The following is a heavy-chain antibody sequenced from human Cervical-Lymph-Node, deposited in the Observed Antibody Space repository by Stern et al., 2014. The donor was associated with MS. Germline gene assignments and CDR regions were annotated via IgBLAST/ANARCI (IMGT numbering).Heavy chain of an antibody. J-gene: IGHJ4*02. D-gene: IGHD5-12*01. CDR3: ARHDGWLPHY. CDR1: GGSISRSTYY. CDR2: IYYSGTT. V-gene: IGHV4-39*01. Sequence: QLVESGPGLVKPSETLSLTCSVSGGSISRSTYYWGWIRQPPGKGLEWIGSIYYSGTTYYNPSLKSRVTIDTSTNQFSLRLTSVPAADTAVYYCARHDGWLPHYWSQGTLVTVSS.